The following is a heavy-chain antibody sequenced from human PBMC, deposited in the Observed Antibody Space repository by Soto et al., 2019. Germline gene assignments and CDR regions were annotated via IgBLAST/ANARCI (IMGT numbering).Heavy chain of an antibody. CDR3: AREGFADYYYGMDV. Sequence: SPQALTLTSSVSGGWFADGSYRCSWIRQAPGKGMEWIGYIYYSGSTNYNPSLKSRVTISVDTSKNQFSLKLSSVTAADTAVYYCAREGFADYYYGMDVWGQGTTVTVSS. J-gene: IGHJ6*02. V-gene: IGHV4-61*01. CDR1: GGWFADGSYR. CDR2: IYYSGST.